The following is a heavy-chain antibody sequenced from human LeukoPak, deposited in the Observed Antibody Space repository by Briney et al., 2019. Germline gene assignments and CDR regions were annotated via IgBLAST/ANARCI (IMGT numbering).Heavy chain of an antibody. CDR1: GFTFSSYS. J-gene: IGHJ4*02. V-gene: IGHV3-48*01. Sequence: PGGSLRLSCAASGFTFSSYSMNWVRQAPGKGLEWVSYISSSSSTIYYADSVKGRFTISRDNAKNSLYLQMNSLRAEDTAVYYCAKDYIVVVPAEGYWGQGTLVTVSS. CDR3: AKDYIVVVPAEGY. CDR2: ISSSSSTI. D-gene: IGHD2-2*01.